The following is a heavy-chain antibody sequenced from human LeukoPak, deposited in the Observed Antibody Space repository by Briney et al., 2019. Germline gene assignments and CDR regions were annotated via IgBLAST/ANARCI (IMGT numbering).Heavy chain of an antibody. D-gene: IGHD3-22*01. CDR3: ARERRSIYYDSSGYFDY. V-gene: IGHV4-61*02. Sequence: PSETLSLTCTVSGGSISSGSYYWSWIRQPAGKGLEWIGRIYTSGSTNYNPSLKSRVTISVDTSKNQFSLKLSSVTAADTAVYYCARERRSIYYDSSGYFDYWGQGTLVTVFS. J-gene: IGHJ4*02. CDR2: IYTSGST. CDR1: GGSISSGSYY.